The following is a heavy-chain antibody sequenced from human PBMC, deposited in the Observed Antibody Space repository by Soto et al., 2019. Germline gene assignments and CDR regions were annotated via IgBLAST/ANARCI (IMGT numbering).Heavy chain of an antibody. Sequence: QVQLVQSGSEVKKPGSSVRVSCKASGGSVSNSAISWLRQAPGQGLEWLGGIIPIFGPAIYARKFQGRFTISADESTGTAYMELNNVRSDDTAVYYCGRGSSLTKVEYWGQGTLVTVPS. CDR3: GRGSSLTKVEY. V-gene: IGHV1-69*01. CDR1: GGSVSNSA. J-gene: IGHJ4*02. CDR2: IIPIFGPA. D-gene: IGHD6-6*01.